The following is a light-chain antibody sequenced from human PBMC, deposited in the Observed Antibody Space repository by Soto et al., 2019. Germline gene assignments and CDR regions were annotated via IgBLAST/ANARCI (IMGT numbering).Light chain of an antibody. CDR1: QGISRY. V-gene: IGKV1-9*01. CDR2: AAS. J-gene: IGKJ4*01. Sequence: IQLTPSPTSLSASVGDSVTITCRARQGISRYLSWYQQKPGRAPKLLISAASTWQSGVPARFSGSGSGTDFTLSITSLQPEDFATYYCQQLNTYPVTFGGGTKVDIK. CDR3: QQLNTYPVT.